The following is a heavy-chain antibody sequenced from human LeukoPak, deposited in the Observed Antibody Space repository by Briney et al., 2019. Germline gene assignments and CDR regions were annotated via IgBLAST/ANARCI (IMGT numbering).Heavy chain of an antibody. Sequence: VGSLRLSCAASGFTFSSYRMNWFRQAPGKGLEWVSSISGSSSSIYYVDSVKGRFTISRDNAKNSLYLQMNSLRAEDTAVYYCAKMSSTSLWGQGTLVTVSS. CDR3: AKMSSTSL. CDR2: ISGSSSSI. CDR1: GFTFSSYR. V-gene: IGHV3-21*01. D-gene: IGHD2-2*01. J-gene: IGHJ4*02.